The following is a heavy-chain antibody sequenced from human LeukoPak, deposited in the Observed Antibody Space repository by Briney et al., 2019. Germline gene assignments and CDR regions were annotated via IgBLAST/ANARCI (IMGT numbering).Heavy chain of an antibody. CDR2: IYYNGAT. CDR3: ARDRYMDV. Sequence: PSETLSLTCTVSGGSISTYYWTWIRQPPGKGLEWIGHIYYNGATNCDPSLKSRVIISLDTSKNQFSLKLTSVTAADTAVYFCARDRYMDVWGKGTTVTVSS. J-gene: IGHJ6*03. CDR1: GGSISTYY. V-gene: IGHV4-59*01.